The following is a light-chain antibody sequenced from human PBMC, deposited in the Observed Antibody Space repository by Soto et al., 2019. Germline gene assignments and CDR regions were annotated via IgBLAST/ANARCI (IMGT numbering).Light chain of an antibody. Sequence: DIVLTQSPDSLAVSLGERATINCKSSQTILYSSNNKNYLAWYQQRPGQPPKLLISWASTRESGVPDRFSGSGSGTDFTLTINNRQAEDVAVYYCQQYYSIPRAFGQGTRVEIK. V-gene: IGKV4-1*01. CDR2: WAS. CDR1: QTILYSSNNKNY. J-gene: IGKJ1*01. CDR3: QQYYSIPRA.